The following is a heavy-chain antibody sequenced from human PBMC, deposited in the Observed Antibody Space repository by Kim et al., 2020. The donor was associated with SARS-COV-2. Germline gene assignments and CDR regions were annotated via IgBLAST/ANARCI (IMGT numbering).Heavy chain of an antibody. CDR1: GFTFNNYA. J-gene: IGHJ3*01. CDR2: ISYDGSIK. D-gene: IGHD3-10*01. Sequence: GGSLRLSCGASGFTFNNYAMHWVRQAPGKGLEWVAVISYDGSIKYYADSVKGQFTVSRDSSHNTLYLQMRSLRPEDTALYYCAKSSAFLWFGEGVNAFD. CDR3: AKSSAFLWFGEGVNAFD. V-gene: IGHV3-30*18.